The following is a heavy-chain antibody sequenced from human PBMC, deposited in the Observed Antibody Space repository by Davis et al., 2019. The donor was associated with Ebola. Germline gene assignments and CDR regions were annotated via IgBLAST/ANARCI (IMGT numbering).Heavy chain of an antibody. J-gene: IGHJ3*02. V-gene: IGHV3-30-3*01. CDR3: ARLDTYDSSGYYHPFAFDI. D-gene: IGHD3-22*01. Sequence: GESLKISCSASGFTFSSYTMHWVRQAPGKGLEWAAVISYDGSNKYYADSVKGRFTISRDNSKNTLYLQMNSLRAEDTAVYYCARLDTYDSSGYYHPFAFDIWGQGTMVTVSS. CDR2: ISYDGSNK. CDR1: GFTFSSYT.